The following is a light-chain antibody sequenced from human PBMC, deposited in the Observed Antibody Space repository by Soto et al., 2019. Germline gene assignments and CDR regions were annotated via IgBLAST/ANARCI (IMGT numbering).Light chain of an antibody. CDR2: GAS. V-gene: IGKV3-20*01. Sequence: EIVLTQSPGTLSLSPGERATLSCRASQSVSSSYLVWYQQKPGQAPTLLIYGASTRATGIPDRFSGSGSGTDFTLTISSLEPEDFAVYYCQQYGNSPWTFGQGTKVEI. CDR3: QQYGNSPWT. J-gene: IGKJ1*01. CDR1: QSVSSSY.